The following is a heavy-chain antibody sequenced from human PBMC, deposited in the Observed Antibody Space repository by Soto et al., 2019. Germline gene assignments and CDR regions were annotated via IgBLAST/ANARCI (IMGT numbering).Heavy chain of an antibody. Sequence: QVQLVESGGGVVQPERSLRLSCVASRFTFSDYGMHWVRQAPGKGLEWVAVIWHDGLKKDYVDSVKGRFTVSRDNSKNTLYLQMNSLRVEDTVTYYCARDRGADAPIDFWGKGTLVTISS. J-gene: IGHJ4*02. V-gene: IGHV3-33*01. CDR2: IWHDGLKK. CDR1: RFTFSDYG. CDR3: ARDRGADAPIDF.